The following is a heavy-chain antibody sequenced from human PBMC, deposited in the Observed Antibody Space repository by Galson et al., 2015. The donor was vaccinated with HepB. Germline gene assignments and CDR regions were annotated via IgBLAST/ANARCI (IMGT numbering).Heavy chain of an antibody. CDR3: ARGDDFWSAYANDQ. D-gene: IGHD3-3*01. CDR2: MYSGGST. V-gene: IGHV3-66*02. J-gene: IGHJ4*02. CDR1: GFSVMNNY. Sequence: SLRLSCAASGFSVMNNYMSWVRQAPGKGLEWVSNMYSGGSTYYAESVKGRFTISRDNFKNTLYLQMNSLRAEDTAVYYCARGDDFWSAYANDQWGQGTLVTVSS.